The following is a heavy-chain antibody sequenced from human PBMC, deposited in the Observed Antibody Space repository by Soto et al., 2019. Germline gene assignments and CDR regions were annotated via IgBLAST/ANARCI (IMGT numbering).Heavy chain of an antibody. V-gene: IGHV4-31*03. J-gene: IGHJ4*02. CDR2: IYYSGST. CDR1: GGSISSGGYC. Sequence: QVQLQESGPGLVKPSQTLSLTCTVSGGSISSGGYCWSWMRQHPGKGLEWIGYIYYSGSTYYNPSLKSRVTISVDTSKNQFSLKLSSVTAADTAVYYCARASRGYGDTDYWGQGTLVTVSS. D-gene: IGHD4-17*01. CDR3: ARASRGYGDTDY.